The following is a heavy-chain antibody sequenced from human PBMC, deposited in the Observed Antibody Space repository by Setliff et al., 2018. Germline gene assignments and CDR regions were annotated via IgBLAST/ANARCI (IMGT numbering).Heavy chain of an antibody. Sequence: SETLSLTCTVSGGSVDSYYWTWIRQPAGKGLEWIGRFYISGTTTYNPSLKSRVTMSADTSKNQFSLKLSSVTAADTAVYYCARGSFPYDNSGFDYWGQGTLVTVSS. D-gene: IGHD3-22*01. CDR3: ARGSFPYDNSGFDY. CDR1: GGSVDSYY. CDR2: FYISGTT. J-gene: IGHJ4*02. V-gene: IGHV4-4*07.